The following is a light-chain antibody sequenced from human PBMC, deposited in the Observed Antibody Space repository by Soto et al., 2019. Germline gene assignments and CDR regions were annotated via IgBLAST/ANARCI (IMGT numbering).Light chain of an antibody. V-gene: IGKV1-39*01. CDR2: TAS. CDR1: QSISTW. CDR3: QQSYKTPQT. J-gene: IGKJ1*01. Sequence: DIQMTQSPSSLSASVGDRVTITCRASQSISTWLAWFQQKPGKPPKLLIYTASTLPSGVPSRFSGSRPGTNFTLTINSLQPEDFATYYCQQSYKTPQTFGQGTKVEIK.